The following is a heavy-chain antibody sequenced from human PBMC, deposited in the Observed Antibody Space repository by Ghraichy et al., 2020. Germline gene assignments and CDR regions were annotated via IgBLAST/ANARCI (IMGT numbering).Heavy chain of an antibody. CDR3: ARDRLNHYESSGYYFLGFDY. J-gene: IGHJ4*02. V-gene: IGHV1-18*01. D-gene: IGHD3-22*01. CDR2: ISAYNGNT. Sequence: ASVKVSCKASGYTFTSYGISWVRQAPGQGLEWMGWISAYNGNTNYAQKLQGRVTMTTDTSTNTAYMELRSLRSDDTAVYYCARDRLNHYESSGYYFLGFDYWGQGTLVTVSS. CDR1: GYTFTSYG.